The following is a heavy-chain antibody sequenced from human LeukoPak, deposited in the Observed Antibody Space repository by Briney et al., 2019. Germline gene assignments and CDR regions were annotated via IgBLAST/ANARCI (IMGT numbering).Heavy chain of an antibody. CDR3: ATTIAAAGLEYFQH. CDR2: IYYSGST. Sequence: PSETLSLTCTVSGGSISSYYWSWVRHPPGRGLECGWHIYYSGSTNYNPSVKSRVTISVDTSKNQFSLKLSSVTAADTAVYYCATTIAAAGLEYFQHWGQGTLVTVSS. D-gene: IGHD6-13*01. CDR1: GGSISSYY. J-gene: IGHJ1*01. V-gene: IGHV4-59*01.